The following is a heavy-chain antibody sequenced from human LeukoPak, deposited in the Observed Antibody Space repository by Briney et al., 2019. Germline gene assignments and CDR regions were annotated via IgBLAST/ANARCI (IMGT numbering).Heavy chain of an antibody. CDR3: ARAGYFDWYYMDV. Sequence: ASVKVSCKASGYTFTAYYMHWVRQAPGQGLEWMGWINPNSGGTNYAQKFQGRVAMTGDTSISTAYMELTRLRSDDTAIYFCARAGYFDWYYMDVWGKGTTVTVSS. J-gene: IGHJ6*03. D-gene: IGHD3-9*01. V-gene: IGHV1-2*02. CDR2: INPNSGGT. CDR1: GYTFTAYY.